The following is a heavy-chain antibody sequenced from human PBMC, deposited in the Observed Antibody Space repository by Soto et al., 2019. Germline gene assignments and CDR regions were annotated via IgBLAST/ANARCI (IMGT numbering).Heavy chain of an antibody. CDR2: VSGYNGNT. CDR1: GYTFSNHG. V-gene: IGHV1-18*04. Sequence: QIHLVQSGAEVKKPGASVKVSCKASGYTFSNHGVSWVRRAPGHGLEWMGWVSGYNGNTNYPQKFQGRVTMTTDTSTNKAFMELRSLRSDDTAVYYCASWAWQVRHFGGPFDYWGQGTQVTVSS. J-gene: IGHJ4*02. D-gene: IGHD4-17*01. CDR3: ASWAWQVRHFGGPFDY.